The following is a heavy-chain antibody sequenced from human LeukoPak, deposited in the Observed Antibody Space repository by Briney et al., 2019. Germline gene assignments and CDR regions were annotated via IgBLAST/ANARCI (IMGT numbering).Heavy chain of an antibody. D-gene: IGHD4-23*01. Sequence: GGSLRLSCAASGFTFSSYSMNWVRQAPGKGLEWVSSISSGSSYIYSEYYADLVKGRFTISRDSAKNSLYLQMNSLRAEDTAVYYCARGDYGGDSGYVYWGQGTLVTVSS. J-gene: IGHJ4*02. CDR3: ARGDYGGDSGYVY. CDR1: GFTFSSYS. V-gene: IGHV3-21*01. CDR2: ISSGSSYIYSE.